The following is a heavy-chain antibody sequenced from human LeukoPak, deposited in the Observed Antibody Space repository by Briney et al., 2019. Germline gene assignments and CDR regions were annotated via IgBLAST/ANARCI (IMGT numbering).Heavy chain of an antibody. J-gene: IGHJ4*02. V-gene: IGHV4-4*07. CDR3: ARGMDSSGYYALDY. CDR2: IYTSGST. CDR1: GGSLSSYY. D-gene: IGHD3-22*01. Sequence: SETLSLTCTVSGGSLSSYYWSWIRQPAGKGLEWIGRIYTSGSTNYNPSLKSRVTMSVDTSKNQFSLKLSSVTAADTAVYYCARGMDSSGYYALDYWGQGTLVTVSS.